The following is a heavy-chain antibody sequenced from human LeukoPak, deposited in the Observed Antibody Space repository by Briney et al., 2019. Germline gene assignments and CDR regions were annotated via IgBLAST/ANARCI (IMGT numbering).Heavy chain of an antibody. CDR3: AKVRLLWFGELLGHFDY. V-gene: IGHV3-23*01. CDR1: GFIFRSST. J-gene: IGHJ4*02. CDR2: ITAIGDIT. D-gene: IGHD3-10*01. Sequence: PGGSLRLSCAASGFIFRSSTMSWVRQAPGQGLEWVSSITAIGDITPYAESVQGRFNISRDNSGNTLYVQMTRLSVDDTAVYYCAKVRLLWFGELLGHFDYWGQGTLVTVSS.